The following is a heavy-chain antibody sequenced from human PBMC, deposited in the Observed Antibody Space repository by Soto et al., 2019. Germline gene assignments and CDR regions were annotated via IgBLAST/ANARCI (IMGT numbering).Heavy chain of an antibody. Sequence: QVQLQQWGAGLLKPSETLSLTCAVYGGSFSGYQWSWIRQTPGKGLEWIGEINDSGNINYNPSLKSRVTILLDTPTKQISLKLSSVTAADTAVYYCARGVILWFGELSRRGGYYYYMDVWGKGTTVTVSS. V-gene: IGHV4-34*01. CDR2: INDSGNI. J-gene: IGHJ6*03. D-gene: IGHD3-10*01. CDR3: ARGVILWFGELSRRGGYYYYMDV. CDR1: GGSFSGYQ.